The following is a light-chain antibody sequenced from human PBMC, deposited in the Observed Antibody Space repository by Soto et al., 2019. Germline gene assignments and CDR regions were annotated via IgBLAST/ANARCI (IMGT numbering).Light chain of an antibody. J-gene: IGKJ1*01. V-gene: IGKV1-5*03. Sequence: DIQMTQSPSTLSASVGDRVTITCRASQSISSWLAWYQQKPGKAPKLLIYKASSLESGVPSRFSGSGSGTEFALTINRLQPDDFATYYCQQYNSFPTFGQGTKVEIK. CDR3: QQYNSFPT. CDR1: QSISSW. CDR2: KAS.